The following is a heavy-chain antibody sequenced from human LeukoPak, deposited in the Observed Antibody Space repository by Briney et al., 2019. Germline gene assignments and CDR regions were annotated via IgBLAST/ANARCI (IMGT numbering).Heavy chain of an antibody. Sequence: GASVKVSCKVSGYTLTELSMHWVRQAPGKGVEWMGGFDPEDGETIYAQKFQGRVTITEDTSTDTAYMELSSLRSEDTAVYYCATEYGGYDAFDIWGQGTMVTVSS. J-gene: IGHJ3*02. CDR1: GYTLTELS. CDR2: FDPEDGET. V-gene: IGHV1-24*01. CDR3: ATEYGGYDAFDI. D-gene: IGHD5-12*01.